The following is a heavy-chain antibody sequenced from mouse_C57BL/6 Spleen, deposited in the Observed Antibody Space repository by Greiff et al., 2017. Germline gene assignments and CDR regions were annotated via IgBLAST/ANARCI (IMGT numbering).Heavy chain of an antibody. CDR2: IDPENGDT. J-gene: IGHJ1*03. Sequence: VQLKESGAELVRPGASVKLSCTASGFNIKDDYMHWVKQRPEQGLEWIGWIDPENGDTEYASKFQGKATITADTSSNTAYLQLSSLTSEDTAVYYCTLYGSSYFWYFDVWGTGTTVTVSS. V-gene: IGHV14-4*01. D-gene: IGHD1-1*01. CDR3: TLYGSSYFWYFDV. CDR1: GFNIKDDY.